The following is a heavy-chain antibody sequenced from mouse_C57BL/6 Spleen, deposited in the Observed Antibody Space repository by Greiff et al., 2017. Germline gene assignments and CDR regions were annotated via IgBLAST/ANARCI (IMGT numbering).Heavy chain of an antibody. J-gene: IGHJ1*03. CDR3: ARSLSGRYFDV. CDR2: IDPSDRYT. V-gene: IGHV1-50*01. CDR1: GYTFTSYC. D-gene: IGHD3-1*01. Sequence: QVQLQQPGAELVKPGASVKLSCTASGYTFTSYCMQWVKQRPGQGLEWIGEIDPSDRYTNYNQKFKGKATLTVDTSSSTAYMQLSSLTSDDSAVYYCARSLSGRYFDVWGTGTTVTVSS.